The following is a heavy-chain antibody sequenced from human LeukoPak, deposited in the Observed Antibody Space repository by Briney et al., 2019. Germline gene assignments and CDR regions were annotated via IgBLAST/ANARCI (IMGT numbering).Heavy chain of an antibody. J-gene: IGHJ3*02. Sequence: GGSLRLSCVASGFTFRNYGMHWVRQAPGKGLEWVAVISYDGRNKYFAGSVRGRFTISRDNSKNTLYLQMNSLRAEDTAVYYCTKFGRRASTVTDDAFDIWGQGTMVTVSS. CDR3: TKFGRRASTVTDDAFDI. D-gene: IGHD4-17*01. CDR2: ISYDGRNK. CDR1: GFTFRNYG. V-gene: IGHV3-30*18.